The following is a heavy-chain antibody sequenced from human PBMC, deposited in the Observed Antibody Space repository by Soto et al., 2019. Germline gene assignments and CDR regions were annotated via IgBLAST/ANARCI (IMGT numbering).Heavy chain of an antibody. D-gene: IGHD2-2*02. CDR1: GGSISNYY. J-gene: IGHJ5*02. CDR3: ARDWGCDNSTSCYIDNYFDP. Sequence: SETLSLTCTVSGGSISNYYWGWIRQPPGKGLEWIGYIYYTGSTSYSPSLKSRVTISLDTSKNQFSLNLRSVTAADTAVYYCARDWGCDNSTSCYIDNYFDPWGQGAVVTVSS. V-gene: IGHV4-59*01. CDR2: IYYTGST.